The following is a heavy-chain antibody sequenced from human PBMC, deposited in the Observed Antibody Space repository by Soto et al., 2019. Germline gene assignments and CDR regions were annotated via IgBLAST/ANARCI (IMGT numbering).Heavy chain of an antibody. J-gene: IGHJ4*02. CDR1: GFTFSSYW. D-gene: IGHD3-16*02. CDR2: IKQDGSEK. Sequence: PGGSLRLSCAASGFTFSSYWMSWVRQAPGKGLEWVANIKQDGSEKYYVDSVKGRFTISRDNAKNSLYLQMNSLRAEDTAVYYCARDWSAFGGVIVTPFDYWGQGTLVTVSS. CDR3: ARDWSAFGGVIVTPFDY. V-gene: IGHV3-7*01.